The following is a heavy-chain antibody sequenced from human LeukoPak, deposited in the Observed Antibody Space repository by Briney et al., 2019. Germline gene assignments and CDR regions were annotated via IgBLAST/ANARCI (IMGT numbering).Heavy chain of an antibody. V-gene: IGHV4-59*02. J-gene: IGHJ4*02. Sequence: PGGSLRLSCAASGFTVSSNYMSWVRQPPGKGLEFIGYIHYSGSTNYNPSLKSRVAISVDTSKNQFSHKLISVTAADTAVYHCARLAKIESRSLAHYFDYWGQGALVTVSS. CDR2: IHYSGST. CDR1: GFTVSSNY. CDR3: ARLAKIESRSLAHYFDY. D-gene: IGHD1-26*01.